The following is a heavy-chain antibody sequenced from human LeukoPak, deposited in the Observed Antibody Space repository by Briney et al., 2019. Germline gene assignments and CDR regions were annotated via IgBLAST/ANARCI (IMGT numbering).Heavy chain of an antibody. Sequence: SETLSLTCTVSGVSISSGDYYWSWIRQPPGKGLEWIGYIYFSGSTYYNPSLKSRVTISLDTSKNQFSLKLSSVTAADTAVYYCARDRPGRNYFDYWGQGTLVTVSS. CDR3: ARDRPGRNYFDY. CDR1: GVSISSGDYY. J-gene: IGHJ4*02. V-gene: IGHV4-30-4*01. CDR2: IYFSGST.